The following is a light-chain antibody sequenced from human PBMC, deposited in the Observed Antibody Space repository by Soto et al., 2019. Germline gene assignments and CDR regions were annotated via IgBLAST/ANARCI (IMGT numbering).Light chain of an antibody. Sequence: EIVLTQSPATLSLSPGERATLSCRASQSVSSYLAWYQQKPGQPPRLLIYDASNRATGIPARFSGSGSGTDFTLTISRLEPDDFAVYYCQQSDTFGQGTLPEIK. V-gene: IGKV3-11*01. CDR1: QSVSSY. CDR3: QQSDT. J-gene: IGKJ5*01. CDR2: DAS.